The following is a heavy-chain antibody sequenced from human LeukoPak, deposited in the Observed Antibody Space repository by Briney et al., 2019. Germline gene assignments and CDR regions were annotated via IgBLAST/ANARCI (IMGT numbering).Heavy chain of an antibody. CDR1: GFTVSDNH. V-gene: IGHV3-66*01. D-gene: IGHD1-26*01. Sequence: GGSLRLSCAASGFTVSDNHMSWVRQSPEKGLEWVSIIESSGDMVYANSVKGRFTISRDISKNTVDLQMNSLRAEDTAMYYCARATYSRYWYFDLWGRGTLVRVSS. CDR2: IESSGDM. CDR3: ARATYSRYWYFDL. J-gene: IGHJ2*01.